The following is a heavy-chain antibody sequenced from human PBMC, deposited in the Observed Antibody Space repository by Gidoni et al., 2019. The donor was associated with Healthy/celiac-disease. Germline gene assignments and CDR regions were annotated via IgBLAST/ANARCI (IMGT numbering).Heavy chain of an antibody. CDR2: ISGSGGST. J-gene: IGHJ4*02. Sequence: EVQLLESGGGLVQPGGSLRLSCAASGFTFSSYASSWVRQAPGKGLVWVSAISGSGGSTYYADSVKGRFTIYRDNSKNTLYLQMNSLRAEDTAVYYCAKSGTEERQPFWYWGQGTLVTVSS. V-gene: IGHV3-23*01. CDR1: GFTFSSYA. CDR3: AKSGTEERQPFWY. D-gene: IGHD1-26*01.